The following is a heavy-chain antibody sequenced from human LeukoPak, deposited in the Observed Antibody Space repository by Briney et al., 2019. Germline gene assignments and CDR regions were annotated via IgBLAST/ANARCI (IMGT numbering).Heavy chain of an antibody. J-gene: IGHJ4*02. Sequence: SETLSLTCTVSGGSISSSSYYWGWIRQPPGKGLEWIGYIYYSGSTNYNPSLKSRVTISVDTSKNQFSLKLSSVTAADTAVYYCARFGALYDYGDYGPVDYWGQGTLVTVSS. CDR3: ARFGALYDYGDYGPVDY. CDR1: GGSISSSSYY. V-gene: IGHV4-61*05. D-gene: IGHD4-17*01. CDR2: IYYSGST.